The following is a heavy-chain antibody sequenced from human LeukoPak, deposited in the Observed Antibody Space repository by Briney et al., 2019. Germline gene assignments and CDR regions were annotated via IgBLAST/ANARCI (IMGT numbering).Heavy chain of an antibody. CDR2: IYSDNT. D-gene: IGHD4/OR15-4a*01. V-gene: IGHV3-53*01. J-gene: IGHJ4*02. CDR1: GFSVSSNS. CDR3: ARRAGAYSHPYDY. Sequence: GGSLRLSCTVYGFSVSSNSMSWVRQAPGKGLEWVSFIYSDNTDYSDSVKGRFTISRDNSKNTLYLQMNSPRAEDTAVYYCARRAGAYSHPYDYWGQGTLVTVSS.